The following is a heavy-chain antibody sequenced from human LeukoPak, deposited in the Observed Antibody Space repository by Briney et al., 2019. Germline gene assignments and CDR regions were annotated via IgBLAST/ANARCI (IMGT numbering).Heavy chain of an antibody. V-gene: IGHV3-33*01. CDR3: ARDGQIVVVPAALDYYYGMDV. D-gene: IGHD2-2*01. CDR2: IWYDGSSK. Sequence: PGGSLRLSCAASGFTFSSYGMHWVRQAPGKGLEWVAVIWYDGSSKYYADSVKGRFTISRDNSKNTLYLQMNSLRAEDTAVYYCARDGQIVVVPAALDYYYGMDVWGQGTTVTVSS. J-gene: IGHJ6*02. CDR1: GFTFSSYG.